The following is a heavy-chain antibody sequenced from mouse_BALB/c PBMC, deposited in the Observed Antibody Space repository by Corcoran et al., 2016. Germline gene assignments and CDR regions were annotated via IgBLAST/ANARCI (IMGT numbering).Heavy chain of an antibody. V-gene: IGHV8-12*01. CDR1: GFSLSTSGMG. CDR2: IYWDDDK. D-gene: IGHD3-1*01. J-gene: IGHJ3*01. CDR3: ARRGGLGLRFAY. Sequence: QVTLKESGPGILQPSQTLSLTCSFSGFSLSTSGMGVSWIRQPSGKGLEWLAHIYWDDDKRYNPSLKSRLTISKDTSSNQVFLKITSVDTADTATYYCARRGGLGLRFAYWGQGTLVTVSA.